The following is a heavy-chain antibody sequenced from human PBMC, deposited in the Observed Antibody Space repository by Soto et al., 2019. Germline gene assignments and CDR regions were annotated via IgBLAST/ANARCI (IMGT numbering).Heavy chain of an antibody. D-gene: IGHD6-6*01. CDR3: PKSIAARLALFDY. V-gene: IGHV1-46*01. CDR1: GYTFTSYY. J-gene: IGHJ4*02. Sequence: ASVKVSCKASGYTFTSYYMHWVRQAPGQGLEWMGIINPSGGSTSYAQKFRGRVTMTRDTSTSTVYMELSSLRSEDTAVYYCPKSIAARLALFDYWGQGTLVTVSS. CDR2: INPSGGST.